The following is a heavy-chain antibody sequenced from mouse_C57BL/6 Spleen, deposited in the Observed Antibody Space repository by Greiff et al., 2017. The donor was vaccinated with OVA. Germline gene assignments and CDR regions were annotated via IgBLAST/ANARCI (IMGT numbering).Heavy chain of an antibody. CDR3: ARSTGTDAMDY. V-gene: IGHV1-82*01. J-gene: IGHJ4*01. CDR1: GYAFSSSW. D-gene: IGHD4-1*02. CDR2: IYPGDGDT. Sequence: QVQLQQSGPELVKPGASVKISCKASGYAFSSSWMNWVKQRPGKGLEWIGRIYPGDGDTNYNGKFKGKATLTADKSSSTAYMQLSSLTSEDSAVYFCARSTGTDAMDYWGQGTSVTVSS.